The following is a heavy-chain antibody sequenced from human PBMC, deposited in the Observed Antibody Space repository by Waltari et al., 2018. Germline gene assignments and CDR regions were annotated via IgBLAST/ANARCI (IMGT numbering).Heavy chain of an antibody. CDR2: ISSSSSYI. CDR1: GFTFSSYS. D-gene: IGHD3-9*01. CDR3: ARVLLRYFAPGVFYFDY. Sequence: EVQLVESGGGLVKPGGSLRLSCAASGFTFSSYSMNWVRQAPGKGLEWVSSISSSSSYIYYADSVKGRFTISRDNAKNSLYLQMNSLRAEDTAVYYCARVLLRYFAPGVFYFDYWGQGTLVTVSS. V-gene: IGHV3-21*01. J-gene: IGHJ4*02.